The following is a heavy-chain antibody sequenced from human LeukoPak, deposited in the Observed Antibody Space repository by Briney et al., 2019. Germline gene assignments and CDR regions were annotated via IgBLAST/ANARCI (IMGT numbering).Heavy chain of an antibody. CDR2: IWNDGSSQ. V-gene: IGHV3-33*06. CDR1: TFTFSHYG. D-gene: IGHD4-11*01. CDR3: AKDAERGFDYSNSLEK. Sequence: GGSLRLSCAASTFTFSHYGMHWVRQAPGKGLEWVAVIWNDGSSQHYADSVKGRFTVSRDNSQKTLYLQMNSLRPEDTAVYYCAKDAERGFDYSNSLEKWGQGTLVTVSS. J-gene: IGHJ4*02.